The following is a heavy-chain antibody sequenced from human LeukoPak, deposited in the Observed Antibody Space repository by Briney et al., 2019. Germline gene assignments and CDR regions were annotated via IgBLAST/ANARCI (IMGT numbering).Heavy chain of an antibody. CDR2: ISGSGGST. Sequence: GGSLRLSCAASGFTFSSYGMSWVRQAPGKVLEWVSAISGSGGSTYYADSVKGRFTISRDNSKNTLYLQMNSLRAEDTAVYYCAKDAWFGELLLDYWGQGTLVTVSS. J-gene: IGHJ4*02. V-gene: IGHV3-23*01. D-gene: IGHD3-10*01. CDR3: AKDAWFGELLLDY. CDR1: GFTFSSYG.